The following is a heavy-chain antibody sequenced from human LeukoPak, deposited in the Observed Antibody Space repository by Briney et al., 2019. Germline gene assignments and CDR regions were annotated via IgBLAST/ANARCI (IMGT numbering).Heavy chain of an antibody. CDR2: IYPGDSDT. Sequence: GESLKISCKGSGYSFTTYWIGWVRQMPGKGLEWMGSIYPGDSDTKYSPSFQGQPPTSAHKSISTAYLQWSSLKPSDTAMYYCTRPSGARMDVWGQGTTVTVSS. CDR3: TRPSGARMDV. V-gene: IGHV5-51*01. D-gene: IGHD6-6*01. J-gene: IGHJ6*02. CDR1: GYSFTTYW.